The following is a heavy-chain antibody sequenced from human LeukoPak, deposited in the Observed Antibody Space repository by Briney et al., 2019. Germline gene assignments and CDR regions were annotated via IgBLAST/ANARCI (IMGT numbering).Heavy chain of an antibody. CDR1: GFTVSSNY. Sequence: GGSLRLSCAASGFTVSSNYMSWVRQAPGKGLEWVSVIYSGGSTYCTDSVKVGFTISRDNSKNTLYLQMNSLRAEDTAVYYCARMATTRGDFDYWGQGTLVTVSS. V-gene: IGHV3-53*01. D-gene: IGHD5-24*01. CDR2: IYSGGST. J-gene: IGHJ4*02. CDR3: ARMATTRGDFDY.